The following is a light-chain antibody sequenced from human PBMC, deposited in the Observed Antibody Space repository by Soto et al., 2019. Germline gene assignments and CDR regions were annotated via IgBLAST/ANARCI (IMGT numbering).Light chain of an antibody. J-gene: IGKJ2*01. Sequence: EIVLTQSPGTLSLSPGETASLSCWASQSIVSNFLAWYQQRRGQPPRLLIYDSSRRASGIPARFTGSGSGPAFTLTISRVEAEDSAVYYCQQTFHSPRTFGQGTRLEI. CDR3: QQTFHSPRT. CDR2: DSS. V-gene: IGKV3-20*01. CDR1: QSIVSNF.